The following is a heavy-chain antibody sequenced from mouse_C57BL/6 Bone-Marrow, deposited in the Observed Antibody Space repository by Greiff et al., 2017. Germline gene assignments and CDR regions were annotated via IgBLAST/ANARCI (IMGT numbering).Heavy chain of an antibody. V-gene: IGHV1-84*01. CDR2: IYPGSGNT. CDR1: GYTFTDYY. CDR3: ARPELGYAMDY. J-gene: IGHJ4*01. Sequence: QLVESGPELVKPGASVKISCKASGYTFTDYYINWVKQRPGKGLEWIGWIYPGSGNTKYNEKFKGKATLTVDTSSSTAYMQLSSLTSEDSAVYFCARPELGYAMDYWGQGTSVTVSS. D-gene: IGHD4-1*01.